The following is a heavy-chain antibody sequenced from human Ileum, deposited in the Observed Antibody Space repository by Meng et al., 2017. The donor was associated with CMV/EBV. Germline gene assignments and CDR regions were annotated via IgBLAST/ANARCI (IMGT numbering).Heavy chain of an antibody. V-gene: IGHV2-5*02. CDR3: VHRSYSGQDDY. Sequence: QIALKEAGPTLVKPTQTLSLACNFSGFSFSTSKAGVGWIRLPPGKALEWLALIYWDDDTRYNPSLKTRLTITKDTSKNQVILTMTKMDPADTATYFCVHRSYSGQDDYWGQGALVTVSS. J-gene: IGHJ4*02. CDR1: GFSFSTSKAG. CDR2: IYWDDDT. D-gene: IGHD5-12*01.